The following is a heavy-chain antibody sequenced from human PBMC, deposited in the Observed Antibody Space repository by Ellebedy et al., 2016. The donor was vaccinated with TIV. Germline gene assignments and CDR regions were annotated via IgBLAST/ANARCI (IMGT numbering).Heavy chain of an antibody. CDR1: GGSISSSSYY. J-gene: IGHJ4*02. CDR2: ITHNGIT. CDR3: ARGRLMRRHSYDSSGYYRH. V-gene: IGHV4-39*07. Sequence: SETLSLTCTVSGGSISSSSYYWGWIRQPPGKGLEWIGDITHNGITNYNPSLKSRVTISVDTSKNQFSLKLSSVTAADTAVYYCARGRLMRRHSYDSSGYYRHWGQGTLVTVSS. D-gene: IGHD3-22*01.